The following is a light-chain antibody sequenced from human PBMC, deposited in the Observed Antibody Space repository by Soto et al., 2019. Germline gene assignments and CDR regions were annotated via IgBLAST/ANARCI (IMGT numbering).Light chain of an antibody. Sequence: QMTQYTSTLSASIGGRVIITCRASQSINNRLAWYQQMPGKAPNLLIYDASTLESGVPSRFRGSGSETEFTLTISSLQPDDFATYYCRQFGAFGQGTKV. CDR1: QSINNR. J-gene: IGKJ1*01. CDR2: DAS. V-gene: IGKV1-5*01. CDR3: RQFGA.